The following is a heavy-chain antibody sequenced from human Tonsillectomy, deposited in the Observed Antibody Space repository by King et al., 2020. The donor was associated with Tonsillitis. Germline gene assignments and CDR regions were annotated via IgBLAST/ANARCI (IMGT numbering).Heavy chain of an antibody. D-gene: IGHD1-26*01. CDR1: GGSISSSGYY. CDR2: IDYSGST. J-gene: IGHJ4*02. CDR3: ARRTELLAFDY. Sequence: QLQESGPGLVKPSETLSLTCTVSGGSISSSGYYWGWIRQPPGKGLEWIGSIDYSGSTYYNPSLKSRVTISVDTSKTQFSLKLSSVTAADTAVYYCARRTELLAFDYWDQGTLVTVSS. V-gene: IGHV4-39*01.